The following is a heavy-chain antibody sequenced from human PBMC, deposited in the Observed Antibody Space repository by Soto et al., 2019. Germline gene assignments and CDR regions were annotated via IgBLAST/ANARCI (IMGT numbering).Heavy chain of an antibody. J-gene: IGHJ4*02. CDR3: TRGGDPYKTGH. Sequence: SETLSLTCTVSGDSISSGGYYWSWIRQPPGKGLEWIGFIHYSGSTNYNPSLKGRVTMSVDTSKNQFSLKLTSVNTADTAIYYCTRGGDPYKTGHWGQGTLVTVSS. D-gene: IGHD2-21*01. CDR2: IHYSGST. CDR1: GDSISSGGYY. V-gene: IGHV4-61*08.